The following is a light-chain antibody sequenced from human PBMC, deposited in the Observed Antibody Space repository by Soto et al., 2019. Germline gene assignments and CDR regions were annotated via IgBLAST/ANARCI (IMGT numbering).Light chain of an antibody. Sequence: DIQMTQSPSSVSASVGDRVTITFRASQGISSWLAWYQQKXGKAPKXXIYAASSLQSGVPSRFSGSGSGTDFTLTISSLQSEDFAVYDCQQYNNWTLTFGGGTKVDIK. CDR3: QQYNNWTLT. CDR2: AAS. J-gene: IGKJ4*01. V-gene: IGKV1-12*01. CDR1: QGISSW.